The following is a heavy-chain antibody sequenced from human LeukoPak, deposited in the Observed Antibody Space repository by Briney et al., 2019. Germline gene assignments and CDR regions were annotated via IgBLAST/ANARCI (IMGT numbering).Heavy chain of an antibody. Sequence: SETLSLTCTVSGGSISSGNYYWSWIRQPAGKGLEWIGYIYHSGSTYYNPSLKSRVTISVDRSKNQFSLKLSSVTAADTAVYYCARDLKGGWYFDLWGRGTLVTVSS. CDR2: IYHSGST. CDR3: ARDLKGGWYFDL. J-gene: IGHJ2*01. V-gene: IGHV4-61*10. CDR1: GGSISSGNYY.